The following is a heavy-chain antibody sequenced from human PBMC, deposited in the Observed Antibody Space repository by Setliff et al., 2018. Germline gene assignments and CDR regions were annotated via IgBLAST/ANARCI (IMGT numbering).Heavy chain of an antibody. J-gene: IGHJ4*02. CDR1: GFTFSSYG. V-gene: IGHV3-30*02. Sequence: GGSLRLSCAASGFTFSSYGMHWVCQAPGKGLEWVAFIRYDGSNKYYADSVKGRFTISRDNSKNTLYLQMNSLRAEDTAVYYCAKDFRGSYLVSPLDYWGRGTLVTVSS. CDR2: IRYDGSNK. CDR3: AKDFRGSYLVSPLDY. D-gene: IGHD1-26*01.